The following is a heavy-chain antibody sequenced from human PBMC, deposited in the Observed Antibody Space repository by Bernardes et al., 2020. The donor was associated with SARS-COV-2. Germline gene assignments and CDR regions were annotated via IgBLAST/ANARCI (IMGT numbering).Heavy chain of an antibody. CDR2: IRGSGDNP. D-gene: IGHD4-17*01. J-gene: IGHJ3*01. CDR1: GFTFSSYA. CDR3: ARDPNGDYVGAFDF. Sequence: GGSLRLSCAASGFTFSSYAMSWVRQAPGRALEWVSSIRGSGDNPFYADSVKGRFTVSRDNSRGTLYLQMNNLRAEDSAIYYCARDPNGDYVGAFDFWGRGTMVTVSS. V-gene: IGHV3-23*01.